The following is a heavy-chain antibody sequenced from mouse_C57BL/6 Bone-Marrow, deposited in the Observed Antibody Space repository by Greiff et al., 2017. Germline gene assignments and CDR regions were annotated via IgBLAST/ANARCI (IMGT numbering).Heavy chain of an antibody. CDR2: TFYSGIT. J-gene: IGHJ1*03. V-gene: IGHV3-3*01. D-gene: IGHD1-1*01. Sequence: EVHLVESGPSLVRPSQTLSLSCTATGFSINSACYWIWIRQFPGNKLEYIGYTFYSGITYYNPSLESRTYITRDTSKNQFSLKLSSVTTEDTATYYCAREGGTTGYFDVWGTGTTVTVSS. CDR1: GFSINSACY. CDR3: AREGGTTGYFDV.